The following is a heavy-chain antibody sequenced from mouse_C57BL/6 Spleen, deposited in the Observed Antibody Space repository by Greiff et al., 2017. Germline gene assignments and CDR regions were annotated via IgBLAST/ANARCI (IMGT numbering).Heavy chain of an antibody. J-gene: IGHJ2*01. V-gene: IGHV1-64*01. CDR1: GYTFTSYW. CDR2: IRPNSGST. D-gene: IGHD1-1*01. CDR3: APYGSSSFDY. Sequence: QVQLKQPGAELVKPGASVKLSCKASGYTFTSYWMHWVKQRPGQGLEWIGMIRPNSGSTNYNEKFKSKATLTVDKSSSTAYMQLSSLTSEDSAVYYCAPYGSSSFDYWGQGTTLTVSS.